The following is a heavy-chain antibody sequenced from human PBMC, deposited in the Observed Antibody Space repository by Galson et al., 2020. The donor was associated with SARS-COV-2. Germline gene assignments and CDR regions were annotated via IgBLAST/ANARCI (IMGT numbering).Heavy chain of an antibody. CDR1: GGSISSYY. D-gene: IGHD3-22*01. CDR2: IYYSGST. CDR3: ARADYDSSGYYVGYFDL. J-gene: IGHJ2*01. Sequence: SQTLSLTCTVPGGSISSYYWSWIRQPPGKGLEWIGYIYYSGSTNYNPSLKSRVTIPVDTSKKQFSLKLSSVTAADTAVYYCARADYDSSGYYVGYFDLWGRGTLVTVSS. V-gene: IGHV4-59*01.